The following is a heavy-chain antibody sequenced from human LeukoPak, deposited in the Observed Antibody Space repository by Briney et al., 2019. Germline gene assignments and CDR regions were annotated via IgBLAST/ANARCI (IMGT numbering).Heavy chain of an antibody. D-gene: IGHD5-18*01. V-gene: IGHV1-18*01. CDR2: ISAYNGNT. CDR3: ARVFLTHSYGYLGYFDY. Sequence: GASVKVSCKASGYTFTSYGISWVRQAPGQGLEWMGWISAYNGNTNYAQKLQGRVTMTTDTSTSTAYMELRSLRSDDTAVYYCARVFLTHSYGYLGYFDYWGQGTLVTVSS. J-gene: IGHJ4*02. CDR1: GYTFTSYG.